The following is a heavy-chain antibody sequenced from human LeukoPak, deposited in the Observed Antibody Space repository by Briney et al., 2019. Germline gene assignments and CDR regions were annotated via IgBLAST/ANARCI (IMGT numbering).Heavy chain of an antibody. V-gene: IGHV4-39*07. CDR2: IYYSGST. D-gene: IGHD6-19*01. Sequence: SETLSLTCTVSGGSISSSSYYWGWIRQPPGKGLEWIGSIYYSGSTYYNPSLKSRVTISVDTSKNQFSLKLSSVTAADTAVYYCASQYSSGWHKFPPYYFDYWGQGTLVTVSS. CDR3: ASQYSSGWHKFPPYYFDY. J-gene: IGHJ4*02. CDR1: GGSISSSSYY.